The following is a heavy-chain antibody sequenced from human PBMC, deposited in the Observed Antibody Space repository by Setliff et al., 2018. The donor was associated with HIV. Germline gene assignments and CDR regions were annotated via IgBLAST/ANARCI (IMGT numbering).Heavy chain of an antibody. V-gene: IGHV1-2*02. D-gene: IGHD3-3*01. CDR1: GYIFTDYY. J-gene: IGHJ4*02. CDR3: AADNYNCNSFDS. CDR2: INPNGGYT. Sequence: ASVKVSCKASGYIFTDYYIHGVRQAPGQGLEWMGWINPNGGYTNYAQKFLGRVTMTRDTSFTTAYLELSRLGSDDTAVYYCAADNYNCNSFDSWGQGSLVTVSS.